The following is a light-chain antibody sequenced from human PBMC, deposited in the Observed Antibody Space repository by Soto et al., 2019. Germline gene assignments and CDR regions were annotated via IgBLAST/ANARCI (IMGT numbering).Light chain of an antibody. V-gene: IGKV1-27*01. J-gene: IGKJ4*01. CDR2: AAS. Sequence: DIQMTQSPSSLSASVGDRVTITCQASQDITKYLNWYQQKPGKIPNLLIYAASTLQAGVPSRFSGSGSGTDFTLTISSLQPEEVAAYYCQKYNSAPLTVGGGTKVDIK. CDR3: QKYNSAPLT. CDR1: QDITKY.